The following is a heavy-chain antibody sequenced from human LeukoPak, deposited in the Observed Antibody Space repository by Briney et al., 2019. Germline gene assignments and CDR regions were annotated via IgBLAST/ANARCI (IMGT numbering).Heavy chain of an antibody. V-gene: IGHV1-2*02. CDR3: AREPAMVYYFDY. CDR2: INPNSGGT. J-gene: IGHJ4*02. D-gene: IGHD5-18*01. Sequence: ASVKVSCKASGYTFTGYYMHWVRQAPGQGPEWMGWINPNSGGTNYAQKFQGRVTMTRDTSISTAYMELSRLRSDDTAVYYCAREPAMVYYFDYWGQGTLVTVSS. CDR1: GYTFTGYY.